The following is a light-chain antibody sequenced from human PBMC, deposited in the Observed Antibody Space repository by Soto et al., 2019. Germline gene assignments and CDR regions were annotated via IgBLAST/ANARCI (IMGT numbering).Light chain of an antibody. J-gene: IGLJ1*01. CDR2: GNT. Sequence: QSVLTQPPSVSGAPGQRVTISCTGSSSNIGALYDVHWYQQLPGTAPKLLIYGNTNRPSGVPDRFSGSKSGTSASLAITGLQAEDEADYYCQSYDSSLSAFVFGGGTKLTVL. V-gene: IGLV1-40*01. CDR3: QSYDSSLSAFV. CDR1: SSNIGALYD.